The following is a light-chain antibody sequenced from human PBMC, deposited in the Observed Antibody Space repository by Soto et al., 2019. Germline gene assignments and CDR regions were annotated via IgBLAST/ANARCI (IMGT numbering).Light chain of an antibody. Sequence: QSALTQPASVSGSPGQSIAISCTGTSSDVGGYDYVCWYQQHPGKAPKLMIYEVSNRPSGVSDRFSGSKSGNTASLTISGLQAEDEADYYCSSFTRNNVHVFGTGTKVTVL. CDR1: SSDVGGYDY. J-gene: IGLJ1*01. CDR2: EVS. V-gene: IGLV2-14*01. CDR3: SSFTRNNVHV.